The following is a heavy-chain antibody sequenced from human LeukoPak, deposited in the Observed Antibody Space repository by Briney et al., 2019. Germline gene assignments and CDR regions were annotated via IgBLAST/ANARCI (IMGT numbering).Heavy chain of an antibody. V-gene: IGHV4-38-2*01. CDR1: GYSISSGYY. J-gene: IGHJ4*02. D-gene: IGHD3-22*01. CDR2: IYHSGST. CDR3: ARRNYYYSSGYYY. Sequence: SETLSLTCAVSGYSISSGYYWGWIRQPPGKGLEWIGSIYHSGSTYYNPSLKSRVTISVDTSKNQFSLKLSSVTAADTAVYYCARRNYYYSSGYYYWGQGTLLTVSS.